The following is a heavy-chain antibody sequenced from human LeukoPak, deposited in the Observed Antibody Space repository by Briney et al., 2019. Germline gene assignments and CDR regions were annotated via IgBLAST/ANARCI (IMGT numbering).Heavy chain of an antibody. D-gene: IGHD3-22*01. CDR2: INPNSGGT. Sequence: GASVKVSCKASPYTFTGDYMHWVRQAPGQGLEWMGWINPNSGGTNYAQKFQGRVTMTRDTSISTAYMELSRLRSDDTAVYYCACPAYYDRSGAYYYYGMDVWGQGTTVTVSS. CDR3: ACPAYYDRSGAYYYYGMDV. J-gene: IGHJ6*02. CDR1: PYTFTGDY. V-gene: IGHV1-2*02.